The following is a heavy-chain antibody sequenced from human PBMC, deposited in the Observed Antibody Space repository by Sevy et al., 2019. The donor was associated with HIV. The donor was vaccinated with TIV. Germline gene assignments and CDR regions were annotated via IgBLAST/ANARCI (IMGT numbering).Heavy chain of an antibody. CDR3: ARHLPKGKILVGGVGSGTYDHYFDY. V-gene: IGHV5-51*01. Sequence: GESLKISCKGSGYSFTSYWIGWVRQMPGKGLEWMGIIYPGDSDTRSSPSFQGQVTISADKSISTAYLQWSSLKASDTAMYYCARHLPKGKILVGGVGSGTYDHYFDYWGQGTLVTVSS. J-gene: IGHJ4*02. CDR2: IYPGDSDT. D-gene: IGHD1-26*01. CDR1: GYSFTSYW.